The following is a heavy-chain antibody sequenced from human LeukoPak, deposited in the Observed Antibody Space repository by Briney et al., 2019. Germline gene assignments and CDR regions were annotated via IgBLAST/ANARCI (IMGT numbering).Heavy chain of an antibody. CDR2: IYYSGST. Sequence: SETLSLTCTVSGGSISSSSYYWGWIRPPPGKGLEWIGSIYYSGSTYYNPSLKSRVTISVDTSKNQFSLKLSSVTAADTAVYYCASVYSSSWYYDYWGQGTLVTVSS. J-gene: IGHJ4*02. CDR3: ASVYSSSWYYDY. D-gene: IGHD6-13*01. CDR1: GGSISSSSYY. V-gene: IGHV4-39*01.